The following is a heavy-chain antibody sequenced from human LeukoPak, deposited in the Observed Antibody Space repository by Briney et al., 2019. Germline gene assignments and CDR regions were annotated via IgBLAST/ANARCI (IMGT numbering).Heavy chain of an antibody. CDR1: GGSISSYY. J-gene: IGHJ3*02. V-gene: IGHV4-4*07. CDR2: IYTSGST. D-gene: IGHD6-13*01. CDR3: ARDRPRIAAAGKEFDI. Sequence: SETLSLTCTVSGGSISSYYWSWIRQPAGKGLEWIGRIYTSGSTNYNPSLKSRVTMSVDTSKSQFSLKLSSVTAADTAVYYCARDRPRIAAAGKEFDIWGQGTMVTVSS.